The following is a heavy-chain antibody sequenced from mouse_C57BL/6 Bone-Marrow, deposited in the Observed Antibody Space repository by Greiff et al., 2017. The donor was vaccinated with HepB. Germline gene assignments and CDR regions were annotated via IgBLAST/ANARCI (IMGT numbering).Heavy chain of an antibody. V-gene: IGHV3-6*01. D-gene: IGHD3-2*02. CDR1: GYSITSGYY. Sequence: DVKLQESGPGLVKPSQSLSLTCSVTGYSITSGYYWNWIRQFPGNKLEWMGYISYDGSNNYNPSLKNRISITRDTSKNQFFLKLNSVTTEDTATYYCARAKTAQAKAYYAMDYWGQGTSVTVSS. J-gene: IGHJ4*01. CDR2: ISYDGSN. CDR3: ARAKTAQAKAYYAMDY.